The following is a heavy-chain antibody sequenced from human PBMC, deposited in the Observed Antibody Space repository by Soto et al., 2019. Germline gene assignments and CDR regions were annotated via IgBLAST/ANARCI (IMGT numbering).Heavy chain of an antibody. V-gene: IGHV1-69*18. J-gene: IGHJ3*02. CDR1: GGNFNTYP. D-gene: IGHD3-16*01. Sequence: QVQLEQSGAEVKRPGSSVKVSCKTSGGNFNTYPISWVRQAPGHRLEWMGKIIPIFGTPDYAQEFQGRVTINADEATTTVYMELRSLKSDDSAVYYCARDSRLWGSTGWKRENLFDIWGQGTMVTVSS. CDR3: ARDSRLWGSTGWKRENLFDI. CDR2: IIPIFGTP.